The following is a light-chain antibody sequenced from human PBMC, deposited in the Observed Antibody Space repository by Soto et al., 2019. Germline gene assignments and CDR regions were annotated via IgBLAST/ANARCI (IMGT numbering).Light chain of an antibody. CDR2: EVS. CDR1: SSDVGAYNY. V-gene: IGLV2-14*01. J-gene: IGLJ3*02. CDR3: SSYTTPSTLGV. Sequence: QSALTQPASVSGSPGQSITLSCSGSSSDVGAYNYVSWYQQHPGKAPKLIIYEVSNRPSGVSTRFSGSKSGNTASLTISGIQADDEADYYCSSYTTPSTLGVFGGGTKVTVL.